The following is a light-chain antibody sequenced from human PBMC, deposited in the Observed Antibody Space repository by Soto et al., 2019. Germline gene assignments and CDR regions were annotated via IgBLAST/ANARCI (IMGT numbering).Light chain of an antibody. Sequence: DILMTQSPSTLSASVGDRVTITCRASQSISSSLAWYQQKPGKAPKLLVYKASSLESGVPSRFSGSGSGTEFTLTISSLQPDDFATYYCQHSHGDPLTFGGGTKVDIK. V-gene: IGKV1-5*03. CDR1: QSISSS. CDR3: QHSHGDPLT. CDR2: KAS. J-gene: IGKJ4*01.